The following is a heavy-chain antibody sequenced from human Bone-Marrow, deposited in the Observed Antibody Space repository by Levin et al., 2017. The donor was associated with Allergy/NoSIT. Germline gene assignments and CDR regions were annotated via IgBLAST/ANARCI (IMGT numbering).Heavy chain of an antibody. CDR3: ARAVRNQLVSDV. CDR1: GSTFSTYD. CDR2: MNPNSGNT. J-gene: IGHJ6*04. V-gene: IGHV1-8*01. Sequence: GESLKISCKASGSTFSTYDITWVRQATGQGLEWVGWMNPNSGNTGYAQRFQGRVTMTRDTSISTAYMELSSLASEDTAVYYCARAVRNQLVSDVWSEGTTVSVSS. D-gene: IGHD2-2*01.